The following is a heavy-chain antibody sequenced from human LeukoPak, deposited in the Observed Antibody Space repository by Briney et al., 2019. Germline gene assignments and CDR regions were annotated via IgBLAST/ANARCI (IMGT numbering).Heavy chain of an antibody. J-gene: IGHJ4*02. D-gene: IGHD2-2*01. CDR3: ARLPGYYFDY. CDR1: GGSFSGYY. CDR2: INHSGST. V-gene: IGHV4-34*01. Sequence: SETLSLTCAVYGGSFSGYYWSWIRQPPGKGLEWIGEINHSGSTNYNPSLKSRVTISVDTSKNQFSLKLSSVTAADTAVYYCARLPGYYFDYWGQGTLVTVSS.